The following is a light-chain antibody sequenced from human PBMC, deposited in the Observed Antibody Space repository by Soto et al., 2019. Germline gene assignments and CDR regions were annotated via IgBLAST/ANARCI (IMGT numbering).Light chain of an antibody. CDR3: QSYDSSLSVVV. Sequence: VLTQPPSVSGAPGQRVTISCTGSSSNIGAGYAVHWYQQLPGTAPKLLIYGNSNRPSGVPDRFSGSKSGTSASLAITGLQAEDEADYYCQSYDSSLSVVVFGGGTKVTVL. J-gene: IGLJ2*01. CDR1: SSNIGAGYA. CDR2: GNS. V-gene: IGLV1-40*01.